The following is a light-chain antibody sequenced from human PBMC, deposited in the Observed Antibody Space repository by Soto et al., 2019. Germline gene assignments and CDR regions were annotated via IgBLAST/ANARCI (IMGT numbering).Light chain of an antibody. CDR3: CSYAGSSTYV. Sequence: QSVLTQPASXSGSPGQSITISCTGTSSDVGSYNLVSWYQHHPGKAPKLMIYEVSRRPSGVSNRFSGSKSGNTASLTISGLQAEDEADYYCCSYAGSSTYVFGIGTKVTVL. CDR2: EVS. J-gene: IGLJ1*01. CDR1: SSDVGSYNL. V-gene: IGLV2-23*02.